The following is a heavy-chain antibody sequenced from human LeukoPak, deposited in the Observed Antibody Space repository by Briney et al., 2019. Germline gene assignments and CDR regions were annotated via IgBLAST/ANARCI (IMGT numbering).Heavy chain of an antibody. CDR1: GFTFSGFA. D-gene: IGHD1-1*01. J-gene: IGHJ4*02. CDR2: LRGDGDT. CDR3: AKARWVSNADAVL. Sequence: PGGSLRLSCVASGFTFSGFAMSWVRQAPARGLEWVSSLRGDGDTFYADSVKGRFTLSRDDSRNTVHLQLNNLRVEDTAVYYCAKARWVSNADAVLWGQGTPLTVSS. V-gene: IGHV3-23*01.